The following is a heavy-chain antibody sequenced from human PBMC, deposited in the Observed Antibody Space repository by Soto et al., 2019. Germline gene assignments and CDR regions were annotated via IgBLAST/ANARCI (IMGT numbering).Heavy chain of an antibody. CDR2: IYYSGST. D-gene: IGHD3-3*01. CDR3: AREVDFWSGYPTNWFDP. V-gene: IGHV4-59*01. J-gene: IGHJ5*02. Sequence: SETLSLTCTVSGGSISSYYWSWIRQPPGKGLEWIGYIYYSGSTNYNPSLKSRVTISVDTSKNQFSLKLSSVTAADTAVYYCAREVDFWSGYPTNWFDPWGQGTLVTVSS. CDR1: GGSISSYY.